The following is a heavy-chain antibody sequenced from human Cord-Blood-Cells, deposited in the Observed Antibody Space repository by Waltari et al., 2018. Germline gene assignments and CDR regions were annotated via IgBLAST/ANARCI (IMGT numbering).Heavy chain of an antibody. CDR2: IYYSGST. CDR1: GGSISSYY. CDR3: ARLGYCSGGSCYTHGAFDI. J-gene: IGHJ3*02. V-gene: IGHV4-59*08. Sequence: QVQLQESGPGLVKPSETLSLTCTVSGGSISSYYWSWIRQPPGKGLEWIGYIYYSGSTNYTPPLKRRVTISVDTSKNQFSLKLSSVTAADTAVYYCARLGYCSGGSCYTHGAFDIWGQGTMVTVSS. D-gene: IGHD2-15*01.